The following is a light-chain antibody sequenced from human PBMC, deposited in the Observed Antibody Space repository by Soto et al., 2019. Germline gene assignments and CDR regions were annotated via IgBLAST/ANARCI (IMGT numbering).Light chain of an antibody. Sequence: DIQMTQSPSTLSESVGDRVTIPCRASQSISSWLAWYQQKPGKAPKLLIYDASSLESGVPSRFSGSGSGTEFTLTISSLQPDDFATYYCQQYNRYSRTFGQGTKVEIK. CDR3: QQYNRYSRT. J-gene: IGKJ1*01. CDR2: DAS. V-gene: IGKV1-5*01. CDR1: QSISSW.